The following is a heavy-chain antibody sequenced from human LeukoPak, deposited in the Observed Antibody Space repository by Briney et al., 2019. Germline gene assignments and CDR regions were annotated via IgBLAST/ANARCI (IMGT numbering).Heavy chain of an antibody. CDR2: IIPIFGTA. D-gene: IGHD2-2*01. J-gene: IGHJ5*02. CDR3: ARVQDIVVVPAAMGVFDP. V-gene: IGHV1-69*05. CDR1: GGTFSSYA. Sequence: SVSVSCKASGGTFSSYAISWVRQAPGQGLEWMGGIIPIFGTANYAQKFQGRVTITTDESTSTAYMELSSLRSEDTAVYYCARVQDIVVVPAAMGVFDPWGQGTLVTVSS.